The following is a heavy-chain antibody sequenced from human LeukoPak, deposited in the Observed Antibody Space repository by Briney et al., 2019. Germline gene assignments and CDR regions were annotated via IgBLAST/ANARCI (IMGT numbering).Heavy chain of an antibody. CDR1: GFTFSSYW. V-gene: IGHV3-74*01. J-gene: IGHJ4*02. D-gene: IGHD1-26*01. CDR3: AKDRGWVGATDY. CDR2: INTDGSST. Sequence: GGFLRLSCAASGFTFSSYWMHWVRQAPGKGLVWVSRINTDGSSTSYADSVKGRFTISRDNSKNTLYLQMNSLRAEDTAVYYCAKDRGWVGATDYWGQGTLVTVSS.